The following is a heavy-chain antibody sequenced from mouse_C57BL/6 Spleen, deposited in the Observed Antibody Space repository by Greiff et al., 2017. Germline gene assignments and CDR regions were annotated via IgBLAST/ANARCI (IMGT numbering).Heavy chain of an antibody. CDR2: INPGSGGT. J-gene: IGHJ4*01. CDR3: ARMGALLLPSYAMDY. V-gene: IGHV1-54*01. Sequence: QVQLKQSGAELVRPGTSVKVSCKASGYAFTNYLIEWVKQRPGQGLEWIGVINPGSGGTNYNEKFKGKATLTADKSSSTAYMQLSSLTSEDSAVYFCARMGALLLPSYAMDYWGQGTSVTVSS. D-gene: IGHD1-1*01. CDR1: GYAFTNYL.